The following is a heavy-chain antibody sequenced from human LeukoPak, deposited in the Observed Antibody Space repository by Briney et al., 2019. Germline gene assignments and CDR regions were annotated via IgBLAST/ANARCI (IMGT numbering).Heavy chain of an antibody. Sequence: SVKVSCKAPGGTFSSYAISWVRQAPGQGLEWMGGIIPIFGTANYAQKFQGRVTITADESTSTAYMELSSLRSEDTAVYYCASAIVVVITDYYYYGMDVWGQGTTVTVSS. D-gene: IGHD3-22*01. CDR1: GGTFSSYA. V-gene: IGHV1-69*13. J-gene: IGHJ6*02. CDR3: ASAIVVVITDYYYYGMDV. CDR2: IIPIFGTA.